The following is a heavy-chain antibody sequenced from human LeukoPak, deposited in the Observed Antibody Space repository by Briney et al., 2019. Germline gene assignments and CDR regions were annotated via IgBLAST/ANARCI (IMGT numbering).Heavy chain of an antibody. Sequence: SETLSLTCTVSGGSISSYYWNWIRLPPGKGLEGIGYIYYSGSTNYNPSLKSRVTILVDTSKNQFSLRLSSVTAADTAVYYCAREYSSSSGRRAFDIWGQGTMVTVSS. J-gene: IGHJ3*02. CDR2: IYYSGST. D-gene: IGHD6-6*01. CDR3: AREYSSSSGRRAFDI. V-gene: IGHV4-59*08. CDR1: GGSISSYY.